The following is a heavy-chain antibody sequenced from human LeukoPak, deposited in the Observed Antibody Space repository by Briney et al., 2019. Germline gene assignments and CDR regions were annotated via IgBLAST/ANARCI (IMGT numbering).Heavy chain of an antibody. Sequence: PSETLSLTCTVSGGSISSGDYYWSWLRQPPGTGLEWIGYIYYSGGTYYNPSLKSRVTISVNTSKNQFSLKLSSVTAADTAVYYCARVEICSSTSCPDLAFDIWGQGTMVTVSS. CDR3: ARVEICSSTSCPDLAFDI. D-gene: IGHD2-2*01. V-gene: IGHV4-30-4*01. CDR2: IYYSGGT. CDR1: GGSISSGDYY. J-gene: IGHJ3*02.